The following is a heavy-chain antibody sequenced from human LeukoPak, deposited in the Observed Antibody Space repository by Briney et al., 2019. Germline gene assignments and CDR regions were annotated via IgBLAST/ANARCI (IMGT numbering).Heavy chain of an antibody. D-gene: IGHD6-13*01. CDR3: ATGRASSEPFDY. V-gene: IGHV4-59*01. CDR1: GGSISSYY. J-gene: IGHJ4*02. CDR2: IFYTGTT. Sequence: PSETLSLTCTVSGGSISSYYWSWIRQPPGKGLEWIGFIFYTGTTNYNPSLKSRVTISLDMSKNQFSLKLSSVTAADTAVYSCATGRASSEPFDYWGQGTLVTVSS.